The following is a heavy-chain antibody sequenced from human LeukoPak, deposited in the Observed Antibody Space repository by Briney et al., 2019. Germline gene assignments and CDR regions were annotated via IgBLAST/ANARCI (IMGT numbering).Heavy chain of an antibody. J-gene: IGHJ5*02. CDR1: GGSISSYY. D-gene: IGHD1-20*01. V-gene: IGHV4-4*07. CDR2: IYTSGST. CDR3: ARVIRSSYNWNDAPSWFDP. Sequence: SETLTLTCTVAGGSISSYYWSWIRQPAGKGLEWIGRIYTSGSTNYNPSLKSRVTMSVDTSKNQFSLKLSSVTAADTAVYYCARVIRSSYNWNDAPSWFDPWGQGTLVTVSS.